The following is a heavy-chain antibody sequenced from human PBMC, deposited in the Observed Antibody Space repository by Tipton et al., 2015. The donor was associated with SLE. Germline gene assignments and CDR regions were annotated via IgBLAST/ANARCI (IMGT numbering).Heavy chain of an antibody. Sequence: GLVKPSETLSLTCAVYGGSFSGYYWSWIRQPPGKGLEWIGDIYYSGSTNYQPSLKSRVTISVDTSKNQFSLRLSSVTAADTAMYYCARRDSAWADDAFAIWGQGTMVTASS. CDR1: GGSFSGYY. V-gene: IGHV4-59*08. CDR3: ARRDSAWADDAFAI. D-gene: IGHD6-19*01. J-gene: IGHJ3*02. CDR2: IYYSGST.